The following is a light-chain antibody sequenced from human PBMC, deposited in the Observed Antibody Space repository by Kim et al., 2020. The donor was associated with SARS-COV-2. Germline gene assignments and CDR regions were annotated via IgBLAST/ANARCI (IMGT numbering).Light chain of an antibody. V-gene: IGKV1-39*01. J-gene: IGKJ1*01. Sequence: DIQMTQSPSSLSASVGDRVTISCRTSQTINTYLNWYQQKPGKAPKLLIYAASTLQSGVPSRFSGSGSGTDFSLIISSLQPEDFATYYCQQTYNTPWTFGQGTKVEIK. CDR2: AAS. CDR3: QQTYNTPWT. CDR1: QTINTY.